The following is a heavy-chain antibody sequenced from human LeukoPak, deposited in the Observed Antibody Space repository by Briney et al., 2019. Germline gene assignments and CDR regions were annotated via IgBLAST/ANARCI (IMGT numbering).Heavy chain of an antibody. V-gene: IGHV1-69*13. D-gene: IGHD3-3*01. J-gene: IGHJ4*02. CDR3: ARGGVDFGVVMPFDY. CDR2: IIPIFGTA. CDR1: GGTFSSYA. Sequence: ASVKVSCKASGGTFSSYAISWVQQAPGQGLEWMGGIIPIFGTANYAQKFQGRVTITADESTSTAYMELSSLRCEDMAVYYCARGGVDFGVVMPFDYWGQGTLVTVSS.